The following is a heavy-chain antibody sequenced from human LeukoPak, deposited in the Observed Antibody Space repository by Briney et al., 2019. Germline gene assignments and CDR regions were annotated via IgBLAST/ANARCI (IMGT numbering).Heavy chain of an antibody. CDR3: AKDDSSGTRSFQH. Sequence: GRSLRLPCAASGFTFSKYGMHWVRQAPGKGLEWVAVIWSDGSNKYYADSVKGRFTISRDNSKNTLSLQMNDLGAEDTAVYYCAKDDSSGTRSFQHWGQGTLVTVSS. J-gene: IGHJ1*01. V-gene: IGHV3-33*06. CDR2: IWSDGSNK. CDR1: GFTFSKYG. D-gene: IGHD3-22*01.